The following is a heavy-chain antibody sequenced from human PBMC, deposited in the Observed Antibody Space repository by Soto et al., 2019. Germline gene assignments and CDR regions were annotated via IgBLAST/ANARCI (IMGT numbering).Heavy chain of an antibody. Sequence: ASVKVSCKASGYTFTGYAIHWVRQAPGQRLEWMGWINGGNGDTKYSQNFQDRVTITRETSASTAYMELTSLGSEDTAVYHCARGYCSSTSCQYYFDYWGQGTPVTVSS. J-gene: IGHJ4*02. CDR3: ARGYCSSTSCQYYFDY. V-gene: IGHV1-3*01. CDR2: INGGNGDT. CDR1: GYTFTGYA. D-gene: IGHD2-2*01.